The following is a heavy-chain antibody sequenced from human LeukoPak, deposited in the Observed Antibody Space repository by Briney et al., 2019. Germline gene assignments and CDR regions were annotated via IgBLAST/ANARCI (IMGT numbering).Heavy chain of an antibody. J-gene: IGHJ6*04. CDR3: ARDRSYYGSGSYPLNGMDV. V-gene: IGHV3-30*03. Sequence: GGSLRLSCAASGFTFSSYGMHWVRQAPGKGLEWVAVISYDGSNKYYADSVKGRFTISRDNAKNSLYLQMNSLRAEDTAVYYCARDRSYYGSGSYPLNGMDVWGKGTTVTVSS. D-gene: IGHD3-10*01. CDR1: GFTFSSYG. CDR2: ISYDGSNK.